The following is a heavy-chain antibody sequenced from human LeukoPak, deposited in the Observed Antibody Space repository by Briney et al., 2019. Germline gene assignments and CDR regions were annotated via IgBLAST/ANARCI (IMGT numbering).Heavy chain of an antibody. D-gene: IGHD3-22*01. CDR3: ARGGVVTSVGHTFYYGMDV. J-gene: IGHJ6*02. CDR2: INPNSGGT. CDR1: GYTFTGYY. V-gene: IGHV1-2*06. Sequence: GASVRVSCKASGYTFTGYYMHWVRQAPGQGLEWMGRINPNSGGTNYAQKFQGRVTLTRDTSISTAYMELSRLRSDDTAIYYCARGGVVTSVGHTFYYGMDVWGQGTTVTVSS.